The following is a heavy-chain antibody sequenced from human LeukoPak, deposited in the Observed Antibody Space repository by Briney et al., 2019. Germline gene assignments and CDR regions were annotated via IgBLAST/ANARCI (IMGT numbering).Heavy chain of an antibody. J-gene: IGHJ4*02. D-gene: IGHD1-26*01. Sequence: SQTLSLTCAVSGGSISSGGYSWSWIRQPPGKDLEWIGYIYHSGSTYYNPSLKSRVTISVDRSKNQFSLKLSSVTAADTAVYYCARVLRDSGFDYWGQGTLVTVSS. V-gene: IGHV4-30-2*01. CDR2: IYHSGST. CDR3: ARVLRDSGFDY. CDR1: GGSISSGGYS.